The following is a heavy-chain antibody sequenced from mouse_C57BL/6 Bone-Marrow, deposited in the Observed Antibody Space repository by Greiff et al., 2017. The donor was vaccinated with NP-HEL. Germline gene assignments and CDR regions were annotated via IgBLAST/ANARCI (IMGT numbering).Heavy chain of an antibody. CDR2: ISSGGSYT. J-gene: IGHJ2*01. CDR3: ARHYYSNSFDY. Sequence: EVKLVESGGDLVKPGGSLKLSCAASGFTFSSYGMSWVRQTPDKRLEWVATISSGGSYTYYPDSVKGRFTLSRDNATNTLYLQLSSLKSEDTDMYYCARHYYSNSFDYGGQGTTLTVSS. CDR1: GFTFSSYG. V-gene: IGHV5-6*01. D-gene: IGHD2-5*01.